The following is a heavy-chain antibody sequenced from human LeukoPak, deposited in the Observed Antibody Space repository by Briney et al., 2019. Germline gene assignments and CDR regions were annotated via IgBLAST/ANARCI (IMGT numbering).Heavy chain of an antibody. CDR2: IIPIFGTA. V-gene: IGHV1-69*05. CDR3: ASLHCSGGSCYFY. J-gene: IGHJ4*02. D-gene: IGHD2-15*01. CDR1: GGTFSSYA. Sequence: GSSVKVSCKASGGTFSSYAISWVRQAPGQGLEWMGRIIPIFGTANYAQKFQGRVTITTDESTSTAHMELSSLRSEDTAVYYCASLHCSGGSCYFYWGQGTLVTVSS.